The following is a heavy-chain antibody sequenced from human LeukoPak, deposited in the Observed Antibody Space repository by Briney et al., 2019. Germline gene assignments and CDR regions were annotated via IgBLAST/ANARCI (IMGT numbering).Heavy chain of an antibody. CDR2: VIPILGIA. Sequence: SLKVSCKASGGTFSSYAISWVRQAPGQGREWMGRVIPILGIANYAQKFQGRVTITADKSTSTAYMELSSLRSEDTAVYYCARDAYYYDSSGSYRIWGQGTPVTVSS. V-gene: IGHV1-69*04. J-gene: IGHJ4*03. CDR1: GGTFSSYA. CDR3: ARDAYYYDSSGSYRI. D-gene: IGHD3-22*01.